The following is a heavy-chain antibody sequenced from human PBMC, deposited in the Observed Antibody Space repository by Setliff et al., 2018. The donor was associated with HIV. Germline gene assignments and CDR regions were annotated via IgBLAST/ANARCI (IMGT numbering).Heavy chain of an antibody. CDR3: ASYGGGSENDAFRV. Sequence: SETLSLTCTVSGGSISSSSYYWGWIRQPPGKGLEWIGSIYYSGSTYYNPSLKSRVTISVDTSKNQFSLNVSSVTAADTAVYYCASYGGGSENDAFRVWAKGQWSPSPQ. J-gene: IGHJ3*01. CDR1: GGSISSSSYY. D-gene: IGHD4-17*01. V-gene: IGHV4-39*01. CDR2: IYYSGST.